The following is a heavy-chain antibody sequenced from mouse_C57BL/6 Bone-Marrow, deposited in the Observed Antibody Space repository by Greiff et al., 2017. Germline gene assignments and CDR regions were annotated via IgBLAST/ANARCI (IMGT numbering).Heavy chain of an antibody. CDR2: INPSNGAT. CDR1: GYTFTSYC. V-gene: IGHV1-53*01. CDR3: ARGATTVVGEGY. Sequence: QVQLQQSGPELVKPGASVKLSCTSSGYTFTSYCMHWVKQRPGHGLEWIGNINPSNGATNYTEQVKSKATLTVDKSSCTAYMQLSSLTSEDSAVYYCARGATTVVGEGYWGQGTTLTVSS. J-gene: IGHJ2*01. D-gene: IGHD1-1*01.